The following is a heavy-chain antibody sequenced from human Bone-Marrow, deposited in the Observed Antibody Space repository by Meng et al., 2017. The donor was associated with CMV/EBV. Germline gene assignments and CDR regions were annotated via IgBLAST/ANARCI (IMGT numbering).Heavy chain of an antibody. CDR3: AVNYNILTGYVTGFDY. Sequence: SVKVSCKASGGTFSHYGFTWVRQAPGQGLEFMGGIIPIYSTPNYAQKFRGRVTISTDESTSTAYMELNRLKSEDTAMYYCAVNYNILTGYVTGFDYWGQGTLVTGSS. CDR1: GGTFSHYG. V-gene: IGHV1-69*05. D-gene: IGHD3-9*01. CDR2: IIPIYSTP. J-gene: IGHJ4*02.